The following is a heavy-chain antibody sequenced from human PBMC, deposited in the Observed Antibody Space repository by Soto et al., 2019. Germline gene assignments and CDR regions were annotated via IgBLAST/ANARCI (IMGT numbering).Heavy chain of an antibody. CDR2: IKQDGSEK. Sequence: PGWSLRLSCASSVFTFISYWMSWVRQAPGKGLEWVANIKQDGSEKYYVDSVKGRFTISRDNAKNSLYLQMNSLRAEDTAVYYCASGSSSPTGYYYYYGMDVWGQGTTVTVSS. CDR1: VFTFISYW. V-gene: IGHV3-7*03. J-gene: IGHJ6*02. CDR3: ASGSSSPTGYYYYYGMDV. D-gene: IGHD6-6*01.